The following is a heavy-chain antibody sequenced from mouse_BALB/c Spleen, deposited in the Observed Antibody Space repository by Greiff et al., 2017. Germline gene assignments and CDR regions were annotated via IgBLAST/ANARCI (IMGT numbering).Heavy chain of an antibody. CDR1: GYSFTSYY. CDR3: ARSDGYDHAMDY. CDR2: IDPFNGGT. D-gene: IGHD2-2*01. Sequence: VQLQQSGPELMKPGASVKISCKASGYSFTSYYMHWVKQSHGKSLEWIGYIDPFNGGTSYNQKFKGKATLTVDKSSSTAYMHLSSLTSEDSAVYYCARSDGYDHAMDYWGQGTSVTVSS. V-gene: IGHV1S135*01. J-gene: IGHJ4*01.